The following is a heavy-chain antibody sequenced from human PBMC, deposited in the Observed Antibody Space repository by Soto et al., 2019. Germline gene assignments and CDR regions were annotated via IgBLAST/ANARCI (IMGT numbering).Heavy chain of an antibody. V-gene: IGHV4-34*01. D-gene: IGHD2-15*01. J-gene: IGHJ4*02. Sequence: SETLSLTCAVYGGSFIGYCWSWIRQSPGKGLEWIGEIDHTGSTKYNPSLKSRVTILVDTSKNQFSLKLSSVTAADTAVYYCARGKTYCSGGYCYEHFDYWGQGTLVTVSS. CDR1: GGSFIGYC. CDR3: ARGKTYCSGGYCYEHFDY. CDR2: IDHTGST.